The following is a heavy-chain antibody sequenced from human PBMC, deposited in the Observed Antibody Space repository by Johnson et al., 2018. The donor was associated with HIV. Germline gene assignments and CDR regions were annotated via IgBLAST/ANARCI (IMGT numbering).Heavy chain of an antibody. CDR2: IGTAGDT. CDR1: GFTFSSYD. D-gene: IGHD5/OR15-5a*01. CDR3: AIQVQTPVDDKKAFDS. J-gene: IGHJ3*02. V-gene: IGHV3-13*01. Sequence: MLLVESGGGLVQPGGSLRLSCAASGFTFSSYDMHWVRQATGKGLEWVSAIGTAGDTYYADSVKGRFTISRDNSKNTLYLQMNSLRAEDTAVYYCAIQVQTPVDDKKAFDSWGQGTMVIVSS.